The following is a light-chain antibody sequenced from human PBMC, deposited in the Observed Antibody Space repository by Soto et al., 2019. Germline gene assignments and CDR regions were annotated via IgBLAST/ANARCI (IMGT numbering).Light chain of an antibody. V-gene: IGKV3-15*01. CDR2: GAF. Sequence: EIVMTQSPVTLSVSPGERATLSCRASQSVRSNLAWYQQKPGQAPSLLIYGAFTRATGIPTRFSGTGSATEFTLTISSLQSEDFALYYCQQYNDWPLTFGQGTKVDI. J-gene: IGKJ1*01. CDR1: QSVRSN. CDR3: QQYNDWPLT.